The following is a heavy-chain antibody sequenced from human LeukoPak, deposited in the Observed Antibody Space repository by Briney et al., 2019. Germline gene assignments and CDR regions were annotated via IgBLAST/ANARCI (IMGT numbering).Heavy chain of an antibody. CDR3: ARNGGSFSSDYFFDY. V-gene: IGHV4-4*07. Sequence: SETLSLTCTVSGDSLSYYYWSWIWQPAGKGLDWIGRIYSSGTTDYNSSLQSRVTMSLDTSKNQFSLKLRSVTAADTAVYYCARNGGSFSSDYFFDYWGQGTLVTVSS. CDR2: IYSSGTT. CDR1: GDSLSYYY. D-gene: IGHD1-26*01. J-gene: IGHJ4*02.